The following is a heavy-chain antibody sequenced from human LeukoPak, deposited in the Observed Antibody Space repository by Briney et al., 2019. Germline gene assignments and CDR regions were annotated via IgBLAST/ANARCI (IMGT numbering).Heavy chain of an antibody. V-gene: IGHV4-39*07. CDR3: GGFLEFFDGFDP. Sequence: SETLSLTCTVSGGSISSSSYYWGWIRQPPGKGLEWIGSIYYSGSTYYNPSLKSRVTISVDTSKNQFSLKLSSVTAADTAVYYCGGFLEFFDGFDPWGQGTLVTVSS. CDR2: IYYSGST. J-gene: IGHJ5*02. CDR1: GGSISSSSYY. D-gene: IGHD3-3*01.